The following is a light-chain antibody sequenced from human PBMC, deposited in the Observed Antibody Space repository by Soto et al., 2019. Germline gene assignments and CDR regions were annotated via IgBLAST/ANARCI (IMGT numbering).Light chain of an antibody. CDR1: SSDIGSYDL. CDR2: EVI. V-gene: IGLV2-23*02. CDR3: CSYAGSGIVV. J-gene: IGLJ2*01. Sequence: QSALTQPASVSGSPGQSITISCTGTSSDIGSYDLVSWYQQHPGKAPKLIIYEVIKRPSGVSNRFSGSKSGNTASLTISGLQAEDEADYYCCSYAGSGIVVFGGGTKLTVL.